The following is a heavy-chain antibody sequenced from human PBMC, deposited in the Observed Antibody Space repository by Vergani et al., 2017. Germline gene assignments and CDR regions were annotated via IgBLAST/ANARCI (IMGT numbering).Heavy chain of an antibody. J-gene: IGHJ4*02. D-gene: IGHD1-26*01. CDR3: ARDSGEVGATLGDRAIDY. CDR1: GFTFSRYR. CDR2: ISSSSSYI. V-gene: IGHV3-21*01. Sequence: EVQLVESGGGLVKPGGSLRLSCAASGFTFSRYRMNWVRQAPGKGLEWVSSISSSSSYINYADSVKGRFTISRDHAKNSLYLQMNSLRAEDTAVYYCARDSGEVGATLGDRAIDYWGQGTLVTVSS.